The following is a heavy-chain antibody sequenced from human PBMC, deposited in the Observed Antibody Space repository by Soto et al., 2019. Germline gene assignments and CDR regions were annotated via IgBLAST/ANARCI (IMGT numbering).Heavy chain of an antibody. Sequence: SGPTLVKPTQTLTLTCTFSGFSLSTSGMCVSWIRQPPGKALEWLARIDWDDDKYYSTSLKTRLTISKDTSKNQVVLTMTNMDPVDTATYYCARILSPGIAARLPWYYYYMDVWGKGTTVTVSS. V-gene: IGHV2-70*11. CDR2: IDWDDDK. CDR1: GFSLSTSGMC. D-gene: IGHD6-6*01. CDR3: ARILSPGIAARLPWYYYYMDV. J-gene: IGHJ6*03.